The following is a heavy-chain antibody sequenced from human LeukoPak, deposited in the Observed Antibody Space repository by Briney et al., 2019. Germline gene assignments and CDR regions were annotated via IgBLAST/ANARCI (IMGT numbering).Heavy chain of an antibody. CDR1: GGSVSSYY. V-gene: IGHV4-59*02. Sequence: SETVSLTCTVSGGSVSSYYWSWIRQPPGKGLEWIGYIYYSGSTNYNPSLKSRVTISVDTSKNQFSLKLSSVTAADTAVYYCARDPGSGYFLWGQGTTVTVSS. D-gene: IGHD3-3*01. J-gene: IGHJ6*02. CDR3: ARDPGSGYFL. CDR2: IYYSGST.